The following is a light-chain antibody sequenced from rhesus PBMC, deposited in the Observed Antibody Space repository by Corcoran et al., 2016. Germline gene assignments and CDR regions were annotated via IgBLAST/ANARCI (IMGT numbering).Light chain of an antibody. V-gene: IGKV3-10*01. J-gene: IGKJ2*01. CDR2: GAS. CDR1: QSVSSY. Sequence: QVILTQSPATLSLSPGERVTLSCRASQSVSSYLAWYPPKPGQAPRLLIYGASRRATGIPDRLSGRGSGTDFTLTISSLEPEDVGVYHCYQHSSGYSFGQGTKVEIK. CDR3: YQHSSGYS.